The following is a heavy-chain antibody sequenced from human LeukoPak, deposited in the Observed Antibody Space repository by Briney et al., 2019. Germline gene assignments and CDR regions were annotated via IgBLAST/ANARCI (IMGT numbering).Heavy chain of an antibody. CDR1: GFTFSRYG. Sequence: PGGSLRLSCAASGFTFSRYGMHWVRQAPGKGLEGVAVISYDGSNKYYADSVKGRFTISRDNSKNTLYLQMNSLRAEDTAVYYCARDRVAAAGPNDYWGQGTLVTVSS. V-gene: IGHV3-30*03. CDR3: ARDRVAAAGPNDY. J-gene: IGHJ4*02. D-gene: IGHD6-13*01. CDR2: ISYDGSNK.